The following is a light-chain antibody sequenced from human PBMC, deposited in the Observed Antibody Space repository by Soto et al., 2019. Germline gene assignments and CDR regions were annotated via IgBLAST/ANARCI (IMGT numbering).Light chain of an antibody. CDR3: QQASSFPLT. V-gene: IGKV1-12*01. J-gene: IGKJ4*01. Sequence: IQMTQSPSSVSAAVGDRVTITCRASQVISSWLAWYQQRPGTAPKLLIYGATTLRSGVPSRFSGSASGTEFTLTITSLQPEDSATYYCQQASSFPLTFGGGTKVEIQ. CDR1: QVISSW. CDR2: GAT.